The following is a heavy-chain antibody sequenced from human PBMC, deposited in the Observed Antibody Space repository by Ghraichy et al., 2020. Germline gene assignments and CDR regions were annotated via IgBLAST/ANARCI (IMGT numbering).Heavy chain of an antibody. Sequence: GGSLRLSCAASGFIFSNHWMSWVRQAPGKGLEWVASIRPDGSDKYYLDSVRGRFTISRDSATNSLYLQMNSLRAEDTAVYYCARIMGTSTVWDYWGQGTLVTVSS. J-gene: IGHJ4*02. CDR1: GFIFSNHW. V-gene: IGHV3-7*01. CDR3: ARIMGTSTVWDY. CDR2: IRPDGSDK. D-gene: IGHD3-16*01.